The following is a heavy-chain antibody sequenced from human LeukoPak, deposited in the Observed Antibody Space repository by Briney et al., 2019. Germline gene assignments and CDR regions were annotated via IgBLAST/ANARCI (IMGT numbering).Heavy chain of an antibody. CDR2: ISGNGSKT. Sequence: ETLSLTCTVSGGSISSYYWSWVRQPPGKGLEWVSGISGNGSKTFYTSSVRGRFTISRDNSRNTVFLHLDSLRAEDTALYYCARFGDYGEYWGQGNLVTVSS. D-gene: IGHD4-17*01. CDR3: ARFGDYGEY. CDR1: GGSISSYY. J-gene: IGHJ4*02. V-gene: IGHV3-23*01.